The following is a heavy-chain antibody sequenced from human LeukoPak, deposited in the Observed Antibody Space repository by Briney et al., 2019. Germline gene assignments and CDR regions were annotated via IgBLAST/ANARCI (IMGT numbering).Heavy chain of an antibody. CDR1: GFTVSSNY. J-gene: IGHJ6*02. CDR2: IYSGGST. D-gene: IGHD6-19*01. Sequence: GGSLRLSCAASGFTVSSNYMSWVRQAPGKGLEWVSVIYSGGSTYYADSVKGRFTISRDNSKNTLYLQMNSLRAEDTAVYYCARDGSGWYNYYYGMDVWGQGTTVTVSS. V-gene: IGHV3-66*01. CDR3: ARDGSGWYNYYYGMDV.